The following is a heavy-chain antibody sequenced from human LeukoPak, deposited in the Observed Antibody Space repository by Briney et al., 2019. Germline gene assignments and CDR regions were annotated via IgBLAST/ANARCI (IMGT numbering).Heavy chain of an antibody. CDR2: KSYDGSNK. J-gene: IGHJ4*02. D-gene: IGHD3-9*01. CDR1: GFTFSSYA. Sequence: GRSLRLSCVASGFTFSSYAMHWVRQAPGKGLEWVAVKSYDGSNKYYADSVKGRFTISRDNSKNTLYLQMNSLRAEDTAVYYCARALKVRYFDWLLPRYWGQGTLVTVSS. CDR3: ARALKVRYFDWLLPRY. V-gene: IGHV3-30*04.